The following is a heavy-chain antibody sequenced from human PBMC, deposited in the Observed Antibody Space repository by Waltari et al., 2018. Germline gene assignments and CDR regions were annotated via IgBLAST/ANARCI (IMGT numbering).Heavy chain of an antibody. CDR1: GFTFNTYS. CDR2: ISDTSTYI. Sequence: EVQLVESGGGLVKPGGSLRLSCSASGFTFNTYSLHWVRQAPGKGLEWVSSISDTSTYIYYAVSLRGRFTTSRDNAKNSLYLQLNSLRAEDTAVYYCVRGGTGMQRVESLDYWGQGILVTVSS. CDR3: VRGGTGMQRVESLDY. D-gene: IGHD3-9*01. J-gene: IGHJ4*02. V-gene: IGHV3-21*01.